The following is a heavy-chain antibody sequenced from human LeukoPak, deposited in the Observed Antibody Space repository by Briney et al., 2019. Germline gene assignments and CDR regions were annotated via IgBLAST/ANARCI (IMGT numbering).Heavy chain of an antibody. CDR2: IYHSGST. J-gene: IGHJ2*01. Sequence: SQTLSLTCAVSGGSISSGGYSWSWIRQPPGKGLEWIGYIYHSGSTYYNPSLRSRVTISVDRSKNQFSLKLSSVTAADTAVYYCARAGCSGGSCYSRYFDLWGRGTLVTASS. CDR3: ARAGCSGGSCYSRYFDL. D-gene: IGHD2-15*01. V-gene: IGHV4-30-2*01. CDR1: GGSISSGGYS.